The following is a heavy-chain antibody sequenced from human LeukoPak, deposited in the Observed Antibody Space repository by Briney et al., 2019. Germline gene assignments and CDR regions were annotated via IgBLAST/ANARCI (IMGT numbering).Heavy chain of an antibody. Sequence: GGSLRLSCAASGFSVSSNYMSWVRQAPGKGLEWVSVIYSGGSTYYADSVKGRFTISRDNSKNTLYLQMNSLRAEDTAVYYCARAAYYYGSGSYSGRYYFDYWGQGTLVTVSS. CDR2: IYSGGST. J-gene: IGHJ4*02. CDR3: ARAAYYYGSGSYSGRYYFDY. V-gene: IGHV3-66*01. CDR1: GFSVSSNY. D-gene: IGHD3-10*01.